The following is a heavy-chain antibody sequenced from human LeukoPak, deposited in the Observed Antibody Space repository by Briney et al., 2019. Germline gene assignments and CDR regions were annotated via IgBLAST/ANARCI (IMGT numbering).Heavy chain of an antibody. CDR1: GGSINSYY. V-gene: IGHV4-59*01. CDR2: IYYSGST. J-gene: IGHJ3*02. D-gene: IGHD6-19*01. CDR3: ARVRRYTSKPDVFDI. Sequence: SETLSLTSTVSGGSINSYYWSWIRQPPGKGLEWIGYIYYSGSTNYNTSLKSRVTISVDTANNQFSLKLSSVTAADTAVYYCARVRRYTSKPDVFDIWGQGTMVTVSS.